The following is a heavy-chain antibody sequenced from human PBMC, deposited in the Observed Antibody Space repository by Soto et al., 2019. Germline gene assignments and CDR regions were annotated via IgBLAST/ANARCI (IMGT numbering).Heavy chain of an antibody. CDR1: GFTFSSYA. V-gene: IGHV3-23*01. Sequence: PGGSLRLSCAASGFTFSSYAMSWVRQAPGKGLEWVSAISGSGGSTYYADSVKGRFTISRDNSKNTLYLQMNSLRAEDTAVYYCAILGMVTIRGWFDPWGQGTLVTVS. D-gene: IGHD5-18*01. J-gene: IGHJ5*02. CDR2: ISGSGGST. CDR3: AILGMVTIRGWFDP.